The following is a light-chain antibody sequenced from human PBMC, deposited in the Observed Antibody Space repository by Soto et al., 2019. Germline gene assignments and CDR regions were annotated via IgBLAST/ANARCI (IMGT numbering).Light chain of an antibody. CDR3: QHYGSSHSNN. V-gene: IGKV3-20*01. CDR2: DAS. J-gene: IGKJ5*01. Sequence: EIVLTQSPVTLSLSPGEIATLSCSASQIVSSNYLAWYQHKPGQAPRLLIYDASSRATGTPDRFSGSGSGTDFTLTISRLEPEDFAVYYCQHYGSSHSNNFGQGTRLEIK. CDR1: QIVSSNY.